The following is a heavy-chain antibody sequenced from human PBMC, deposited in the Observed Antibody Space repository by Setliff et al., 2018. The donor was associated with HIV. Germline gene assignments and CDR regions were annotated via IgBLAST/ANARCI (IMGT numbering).Heavy chain of an antibody. Sequence: ASVKVSCKASGYTFTSYAMHWVRQAPGQRLEWMGWINAGNGNTKYSQKFQGRVTITRDTSASTAYMELSSLRSEDTAVYYCARVDVEIVATMTFDYWGQGTLVTVPQ. CDR3: ARVDVEIVATMTFDY. CDR2: INAGNGNT. V-gene: IGHV1-3*01. CDR1: GYTFTSYA. J-gene: IGHJ4*02. D-gene: IGHD5-12*01.